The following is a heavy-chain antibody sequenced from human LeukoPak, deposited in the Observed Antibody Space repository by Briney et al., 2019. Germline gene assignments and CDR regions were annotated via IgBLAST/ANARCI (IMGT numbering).Heavy chain of an antibody. CDR2: INSEESST. J-gene: IGHJ6*04. V-gene: IGHV3-74*03. CDR1: GFTLSSFS. D-gene: IGHD3-22*01. Sequence: GGSLSLSCAASGFTLSSFSMHWVRQAPGEGRVWVSRINSEESSTSYADSEKGRFTISRDNAKNTLYLQMNSLRAEDTAVYYCARISVINSVWGKGTTVTVSS. CDR3: ARISVINSV.